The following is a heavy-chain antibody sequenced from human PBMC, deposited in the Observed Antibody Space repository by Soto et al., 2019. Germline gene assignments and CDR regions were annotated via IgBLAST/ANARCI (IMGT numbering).Heavy chain of an antibody. Sequence: GGSLRLSCAASGFTFSNAWMSWVRQAPGKGLEWAGRIKIKTDGGTTDYAAPVKGRFTISRDDSKNTLYLQMNSLKTEDTAVYYCTTPNMTQANWGQGTLVTVSS. CDR3: TTPNMTQAN. CDR1: GFTFSNAW. J-gene: IGHJ4*02. CDR2: IKIKTDGGTT. V-gene: IGHV3-15*01.